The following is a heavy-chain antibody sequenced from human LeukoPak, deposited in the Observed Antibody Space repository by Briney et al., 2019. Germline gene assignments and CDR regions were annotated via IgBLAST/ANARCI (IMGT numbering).Heavy chain of an antibody. CDR1: GYTFTGYY. V-gene: IGHV1-2*02. J-gene: IGHJ3*02. CDR2: INPNSGDT. D-gene: IGHD1/OR15-1a*01. CDR3: AAEHRMDDAFDI. Sequence: GASVKVSCKASGYTFTGYYMHWVRQAPGQGLEWMGWINPNSGDTNYAQKFQGRVTMTRDTSISTAYMELSRLRSDDTAVYYCAAEHRMDDAFDIWGQGTMVTVSS.